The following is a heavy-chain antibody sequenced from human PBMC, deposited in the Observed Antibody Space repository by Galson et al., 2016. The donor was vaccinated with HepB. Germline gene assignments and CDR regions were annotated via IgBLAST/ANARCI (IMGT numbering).Heavy chain of an antibody. D-gene: IGHD6-6*01. Sequence: PALVKPTQTLTLTCTFSGFSFTTSGMCVSWIRQPPGRALEWLALIDWDDDKYYSTSLKTRLTISKDTSKNQVVLTMTNMDPVDTATYYCARGSDSSSSYFDYWGQGILVTVSS. CDR1: GFSFTTSGMC. CDR3: ARGSDSSSSYFDY. V-gene: IGHV2-70*01. J-gene: IGHJ4*02. CDR2: IDWDDDK.